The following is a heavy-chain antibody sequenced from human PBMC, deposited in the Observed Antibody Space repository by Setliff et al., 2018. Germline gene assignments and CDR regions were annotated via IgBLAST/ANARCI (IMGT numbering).Heavy chain of an antibody. Sequence: ASVKVSCKASGYTFTSYAMHWVRQAPGQRLEWMGWINTNTGNPTYAQGFTGRFVFSLDTSVSTAYLQISSLKAEDTAVYYCARTAVIAAAGTPLYYFDYWGQGTLVTVSS. J-gene: IGHJ4*02. V-gene: IGHV7-4-1*02. CDR3: ARTAVIAAAGTPLYYFDY. CDR1: GYTFTSYA. D-gene: IGHD6-13*01. CDR2: INTNTGNP.